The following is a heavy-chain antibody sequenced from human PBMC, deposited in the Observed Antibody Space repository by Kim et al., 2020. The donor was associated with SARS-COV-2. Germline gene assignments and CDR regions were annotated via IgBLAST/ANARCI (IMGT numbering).Heavy chain of an antibody. Sequence: GGSLRLSCAASGFTFSSYGMHWVRQAPGKGLEWVAVIWYDGSNKYYADSVKGRFTISRDNSKNTLYLQMNSLRAEDTAVYYCARAHRDFWTPGDWIHFDYGGQGTLVPVSS. CDR1: GFTFSSYG. J-gene: IGHJ4*02. CDR3: ARAHRDFWTPGDWIHFDY. CDR2: IWYDGSNK. D-gene: IGHD3-3*01. V-gene: IGHV3-33*01.